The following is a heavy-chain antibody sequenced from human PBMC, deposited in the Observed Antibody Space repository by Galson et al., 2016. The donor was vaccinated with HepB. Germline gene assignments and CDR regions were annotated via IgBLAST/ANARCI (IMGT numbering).Heavy chain of an antibody. CDR2: MFHTGSS. Sequence: SETLSLTCAVHDASFSGYYWTWIRQPPGKGLEWIGEMFHTGSSNYNPSLKSRVTISLASSKNQFSLNVSSVTAADTAIYYCARGFGMVVPGKFDYWGQGTLVTVSS. J-gene: IGHJ4*02. D-gene: IGHD2-2*01. V-gene: IGHV4-34*01. CDR1: DASFSGYY. CDR3: ARGFGMVVPGKFDY.